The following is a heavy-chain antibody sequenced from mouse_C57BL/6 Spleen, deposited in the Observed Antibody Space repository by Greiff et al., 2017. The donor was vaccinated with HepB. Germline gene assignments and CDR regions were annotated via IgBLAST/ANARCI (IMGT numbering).Heavy chain of an antibody. CDR3: ASRYDYDGYFDY. Sequence: QVQLQQPGAELVRPGTSVKLSCKASGYTFTSYWMHWVKQRPGQGLEWIGVIDPSDSYTNYNQKFKGKATLTVDTSSSTAYMQLSSLTSEDSAVYDCASRYDYDGYFDYWGQGTTLTVSS. V-gene: IGHV1-59*01. CDR1: GYTFTSYW. CDR2: IDPSDSYT. D-gene: IGHD2-4*01. J-gene: IGHJ2*01.